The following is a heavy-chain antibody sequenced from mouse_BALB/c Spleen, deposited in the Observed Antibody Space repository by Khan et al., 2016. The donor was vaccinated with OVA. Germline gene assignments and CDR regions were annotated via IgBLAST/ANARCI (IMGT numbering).Heavy chain of an antibody. CDR1: GYTFTTYW. J-gene: IGHJ3*01. CDR3: ARRGLYGIVAY. Sequence: QVQLKQSGAELAKPGASLKMSCTASGYTFTTYWLHWVKQRPGQGLEWIGYIDPSTGYTEYNPKFKDKATLTADKSSSTAYMQLTSLTSEDSAVYDCARRGLYGIVAYWGQGTLVTVSA. D-gene: IGHD2-1*01. CDR2: IDPSTGYT. V-gene: IGHV1-7*01.